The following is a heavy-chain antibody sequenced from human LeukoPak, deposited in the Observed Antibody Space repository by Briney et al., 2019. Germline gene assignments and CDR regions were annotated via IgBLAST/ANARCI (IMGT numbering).Heavy chain of an antibody. Sequence: GGSLRLSCATSRFTFSSYWMSWVRQAPGKGLEWVANINQDGSEKYYVDSVRGRFTISRDNAKNSLYLQMNSLRVEDTAVYYCAKFGYNGYAHDYWGQGTLVTVSS. CDR3: AKFGYNGYAHDY. D-gene: IGHD5-12*01. CDR1: RFTFSSYW. J-gene: IGHJ4*02. CDR2: INQDGSEK. V-gene: IGHV3-7*01.